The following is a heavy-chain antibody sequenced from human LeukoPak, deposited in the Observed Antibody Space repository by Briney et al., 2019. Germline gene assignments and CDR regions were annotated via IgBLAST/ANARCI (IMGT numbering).Heavy chain of an antibody. CDR3: AELGITRIGGV. J-gene: IGHJ6*04. D-gene: IGHD3-10*02. CDR2: ISSSGSTI. Sequence: GGSLRLSCAASGFTFSSYEMNWVRQAPGKGLEWVSYISSSGSTIYYADSVKGRFTISRDNAKNSLYLQMNSLRAEDTAVYYCAELGITRIGGVWGKGTTVTISS. V-gene: IGHV3-48*03. CDR1: GFTFSSYE.